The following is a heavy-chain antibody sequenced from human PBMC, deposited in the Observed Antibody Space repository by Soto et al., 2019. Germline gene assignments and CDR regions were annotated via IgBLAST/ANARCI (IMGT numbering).Heavy chain of an antibody. Sequence: GGSLRLSCAASGFTFSSYSMNWVRQAPGKGLEWVSYISSSSSTIYYADSVKGRFTISRDNAKNSLYLQMNSLRAEDTAVYYCARFRGTPYWGQGTLVTVSS. CDR3: ARFRGTPY. D-gene: IGHD3-10*01. J-gene: IGHJ4*02. CDR1: GFTFSSYS. V-gene: IGHV3-48*01. CDR2: ISSSSSTI.